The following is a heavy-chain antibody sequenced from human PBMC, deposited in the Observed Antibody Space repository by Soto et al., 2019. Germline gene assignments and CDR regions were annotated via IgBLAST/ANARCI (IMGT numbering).Heavy chain of an antibody. CDR3: ARAEDYDDSIGGVGAFDI. J-gene: IGHJ3*02. Sequence: QVQLVQSGAEVKKPGSSVKVSCTASGGTFSSYAISWVRQAPGQGLEWMGGIIPIFGTANYAQKFQGRVTITADDSTSTAYMELSSLRSEDTAVYYWARAEDYDDSIGGVGAFDIWCQGTMVTVSS. V-gene: IGHV1-69*01. CDR2: IIPIFGTA. CDR1: GGTFSSYA. D-gene: IGHD3-22*01.